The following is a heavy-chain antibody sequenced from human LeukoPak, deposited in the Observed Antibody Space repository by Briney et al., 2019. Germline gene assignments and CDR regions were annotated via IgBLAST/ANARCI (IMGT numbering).Heavy chain of an antibody. CDR3: ASLTVTTQFRWFDP. CDR2: IYYRGRT. D-gene: IGHD4-17*01. J-gene: IGHJ5*02. CDR1: GGSLNGNY. V-gene: IGHV4-59*08. Sequence: SETLSLTCTVSGGSLNGNYCSWIRQFPGKGLGWIGYIYYRGRTNYNLILKSRVTISVDPPKHQRSLKLSSVTAADTAVYYCASLTVTTQFRWFDPWGQGTLVTVSS.